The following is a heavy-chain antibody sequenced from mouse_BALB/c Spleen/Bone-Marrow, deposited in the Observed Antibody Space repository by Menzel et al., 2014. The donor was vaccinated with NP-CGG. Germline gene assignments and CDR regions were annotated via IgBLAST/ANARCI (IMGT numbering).Heavy chain of an antibody. V-gene: IGHV1-85*01. CDR1: GYTFTSYD. J-gene: IGHJ3*01. D-gene: IGHD2-14*01. CDR2: VFPRASSI. CDR3: ARNYRYGKAWFAY. Sequence: QVQLQQSGAELVKPGTSVKLSCKSPGYTFTSYDINWLRQRPELGLVWLGWVFPRASSIENNEKFTGKATLTTDNSSSTDYMQLSRLTSEESAVYFCARNYRYGKAWFAYRGQRALGTVSA.